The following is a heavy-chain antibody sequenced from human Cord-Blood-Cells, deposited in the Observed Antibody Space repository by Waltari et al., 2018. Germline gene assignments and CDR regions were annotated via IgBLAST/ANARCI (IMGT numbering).Heavy chain of an antibody. CDR1: GFTFSSYG. J-gene: IGHJ3*02. Sequence: QVQLVESGGGVVQPGRSLRLSCAASGFTFSSYGMHWVRQAPGKGLAWGAVISYNGSNKYYADSVKGRFTISRDNSKNTLYLQMNSLRAEDTAVYYCAKDVLYSSSWYDAFDIWGQGTMVTVSS. CDR2: ISYNGSNK. V-gene: IGHV3-30*18. D-gene: IGHD6-13*01. CDR3: AKDVLYSSSWYDAFDI.